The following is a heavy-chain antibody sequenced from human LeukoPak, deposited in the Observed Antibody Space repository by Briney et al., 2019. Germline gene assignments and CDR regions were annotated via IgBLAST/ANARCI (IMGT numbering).Heavy chain of an antibody. D-gene: IGHD3-22*01. V-gene: IGHV3-7*01. CDR3: ARGGFYYDSRGYYSFFDY. Sequence: GGSLRLSCAASGFIFSSYWMSWVRQAPGKGLEWVANIKQDGSEKYYVDSVKGRFTISRDNAKNSLYLRMNSLRAEDTAVYYCARGGFYYDSRGYYSFFDYWGQGTLVTVSS. CDR1: GFIFSSYW. J-gene: IGHJ4*02. CDR2: IKQDGSEK.